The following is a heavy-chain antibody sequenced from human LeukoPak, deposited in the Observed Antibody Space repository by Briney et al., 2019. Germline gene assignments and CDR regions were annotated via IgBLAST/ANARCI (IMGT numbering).Heavy chain of an antibody. CDR2: MNPNSGNT. CDR3: AREVGYYYDSSGYSDDY. Sequence: ASVKVSCKASGYTFTSYDINWVRPATGQGLAWMGWMNPNSGNTGYAQKFQGRVTMTRNTSISTAYMELSSLRSEDTAVYYCAREVGYYYDSSGYSDDYWGQGTLVTVSS. CDR1: GYTFTSYD. D-gene: IGHD3-22*01. V-gene: IGHV1-8*01. J-gene: IGHJ4*02.